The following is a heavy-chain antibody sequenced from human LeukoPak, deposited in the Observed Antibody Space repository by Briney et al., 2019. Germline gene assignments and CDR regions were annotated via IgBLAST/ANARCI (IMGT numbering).Heavy chain of an antibody. CDR2: IRYHGSNI. Sequence: GGSLRLSCAASGFTFSSYGMHWVRQAPGKGLEWVAYIRYHGSNINYADSVKGRFTISRDNSKDTLFLQMSGLRAEDTAVYYCAKVLTGYCGSTSCPFDSWGQGTPVTVSS. D-gene: IGHD2-2*01. J-gene: IGHJ4*02. V-gene: IGHV3-30*02. CDR3: AKVLTGYCGSTSCPFDS. CDR1: GFTFSSYG.